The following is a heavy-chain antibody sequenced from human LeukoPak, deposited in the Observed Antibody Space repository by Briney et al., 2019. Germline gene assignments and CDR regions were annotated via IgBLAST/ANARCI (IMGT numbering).Heavy chain of an antibody. CDR1: GGYITNYY. CDR2: IYTSGTT. Sequence: TSETLSLTCTVTGGYITNYYWSWVRQPPGKGLEWIGYIYTSGTTNYNPSLKSPVTISVDTSRNQLSLRLSSVTAADTAVYYCARQGGYSSPFSVWGKGTTVTVSS. V-gene: IGHV4-4*09. D-gene: IGHD6-6*01. J-gene: IGHJ6*04. CDR3: ARQGGYSSPFSV.